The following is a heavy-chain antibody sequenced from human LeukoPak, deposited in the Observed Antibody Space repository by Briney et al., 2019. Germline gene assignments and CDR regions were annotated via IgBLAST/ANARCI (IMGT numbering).Heavy chain of an antibody. J-gene: IGHJ3*02. CDR3: ARDRSYYYDSSGYYSDAFDI. V-gene: IGHV1-8*01. CDR1: GYTFTSYD. Sequence: ASVKVSCKASGYTFTSYDINWVRQATGQGLEWMGWVNPNSGNTGYAQKFQGRVTMTRDTSISTAYMELSSLRSEDTAVYYCARDRSYYYDSSGYYSDAFDIWGQGTMVTVS. CDR2: VNPNSGNT. D-gene: IGHD3-22*01.